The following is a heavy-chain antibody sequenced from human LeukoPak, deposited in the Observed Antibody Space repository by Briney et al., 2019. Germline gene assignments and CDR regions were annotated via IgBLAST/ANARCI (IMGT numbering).Heavy chain of an antibody. Sequence: ASVKVSCKASGYTFTSYYMHWVRQAPGQGLEWMGWINPNSGGTNYAQKFQGRVTMTRDTSISTAYMELSRLRSDDTAVYYCARDPAGGYSYYYYMDVWGKGTTVTISS. CDR1: GYTFTSYY. D-gene: IGHD5-18*01. V-gene: IGHV1-2*02. J-gene: IGHJ6*03. CDR2: INPNSGGT. CDR3: ARDPAGGYSYYYYMDV.